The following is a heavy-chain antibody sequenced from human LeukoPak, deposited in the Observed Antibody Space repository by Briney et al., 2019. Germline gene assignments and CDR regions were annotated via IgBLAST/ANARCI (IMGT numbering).Heavy chain of an antibody. CDR3: ARFWRYYDSSGYYYFDY. CDR2: IYTTGTT. V-gene: IGHV4-61*02. CDR1: GGSISSGDYY. D-gene: IGHD3-22*01. J-gene: IGHJ4*02. Sequence: SETLSLTCTVSGGSISSGDYYWSWVRQPAGKGLEWIGRIYTTGTTNYNPSLKSRVTISVDRSKNQFSLKLSSVTAADTAVYYCARFWRYYDSSGYYYFDYWGQGTLVTVFS.